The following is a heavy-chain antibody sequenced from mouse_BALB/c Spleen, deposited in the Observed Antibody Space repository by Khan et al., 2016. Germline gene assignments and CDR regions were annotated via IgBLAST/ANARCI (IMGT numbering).Heavy chain of an antibody. J-gene: IGHJ1*01. Sequence: EVQLQESGPGLVKPSQSLSLTCTVTGYSITSDYAWNWIRQFPGNKLEWMGYISYSGSTSYNPSLKSRISITRDTSKNLFFLQLNSVTTEDTATYYCARAPPRWYFDVWGAGTTVTVSS. CDR3: ARAPPRWYFDV. CDR1: GYSITSDYA. V-gene: IGHV3-2*02. CDR2: ISYSGST.